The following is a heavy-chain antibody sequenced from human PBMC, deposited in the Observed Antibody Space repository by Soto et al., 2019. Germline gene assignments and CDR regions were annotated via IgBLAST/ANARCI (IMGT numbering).Heavy chain of an antibody. Sequence: HPGGSLRLSCAASGFTVSSNYMSWVRQAPGKGLEWVSVIYSGGSTYYADSVKGRFTISRDNSKNTLYLQMNSLRAEDTAVYYCAREGRLAAYDYWGQGTLVTVSS. D-gene: IGHD6-6*01. V-gene: IGHV3-53*01. CDR1: GFTVSSNY. CDR3: AREGRLAAYDY. J-gene: IGHJ4*02. CDR2: IYSGGST.